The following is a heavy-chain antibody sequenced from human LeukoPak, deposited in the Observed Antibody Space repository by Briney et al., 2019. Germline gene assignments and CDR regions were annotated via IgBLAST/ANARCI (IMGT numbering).Heavy chain of an antibody. V-gene: IGHV3-23*01. CDR1: GFTFSSYA. CDR3: AKDLSRGVGATTTWDY. CDR2: ISGSGTTT. Sequence: GSLILSCAASGFTFSSYAMSWVRQAPGKGLEWVASISGSGTTTNYADSVKGRFTISRDKSKNILYLLMNSLRVEDTAVYYCAKDLSRGVGATTTWDYWGQGTLVTVSS. D-gene: IGHD1-26*01. J-gene: IGHJ4*02.